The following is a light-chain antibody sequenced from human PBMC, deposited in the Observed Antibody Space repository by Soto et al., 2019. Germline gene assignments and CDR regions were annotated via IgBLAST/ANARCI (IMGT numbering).Light chain of an antibody. Sequence: EIVLTQSPGTLSLSPGERATLSCRASQRVSSSFLAWYQQKPGQAPRLLIYGASSSATGVPDRFSGSGSGTDFTLTISRLEPEDFAVYYCQQYNNWPPYTFGQGTKLEIK. CDR1: QRVSSSF. CDR3: QQYNNWPPYT. J-gene: IGKJ2*01. V-gene: IGKV3-20*01. CDR2: GAS.